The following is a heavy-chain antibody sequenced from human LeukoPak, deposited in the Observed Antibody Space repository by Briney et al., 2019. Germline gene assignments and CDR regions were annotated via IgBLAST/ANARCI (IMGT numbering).Heavy chain of an antibody. CDR3: AKDRDPPYVGNSYGYYSDY. V-gene: IGHV3-9*01. J-gene: IGHJ4*02. CDR1: GFTFDDYA. Sequence: GGSLRLSCAASGFTFDDYAMHWVRQAPGKGLEWVSGISWNGGSVGYANFAKGRFTISRDNARNSLFLQMNTLRVEDTALYYCAKDRDPPYVGNSYGYYSDYWGQGTLVTVSS. CDR2: ISWNGGSV. D-gene: IGHD5-18*01.